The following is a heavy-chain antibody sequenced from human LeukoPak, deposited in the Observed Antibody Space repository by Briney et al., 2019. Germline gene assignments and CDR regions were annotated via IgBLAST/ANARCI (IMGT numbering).Heavy chain of an antibody. CDR1: GGSMSHH. CDR3: AREKSPERKTWLQLGAFDV. J-gene: IGHJ3*01. D-gene: IGHD5-24*01. CDR2: ISHTAST. V-gene: IGHV4-59*11. Sequence: SETLSLTCTVSGGSMSHHWSWIRQSPGKGLEWIGYISHTASTNYNPSLKSRVTLSIDTSKSQLSFQLTPVTAADTAVYYCAREKSPERKTWLQLGAFDVWGQGTVVTVSS.